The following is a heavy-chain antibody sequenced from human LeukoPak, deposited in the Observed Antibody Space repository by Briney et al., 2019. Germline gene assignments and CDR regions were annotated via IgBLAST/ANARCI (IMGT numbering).Heavy chain of an antibody. CDR1: GGTFSSYA. D-gene: IGHD2-2*01. J-gene: IGHJ3*02. CDR3: ARAVVGVVPAAVPYDAFDI. V-gene: IGHV1-69*05. Sequence: ASVKVSCKASGGTFSSYAISWVRQAPGQGLEWMGGIIPIFGTANYAQKFQGRVTITTDESTSTAYMELSSLRSEDTAVYYCARAVVGVVPAAVPYDAFDIWGQGTMVTDSS. CDR2: IIPIFGTA.